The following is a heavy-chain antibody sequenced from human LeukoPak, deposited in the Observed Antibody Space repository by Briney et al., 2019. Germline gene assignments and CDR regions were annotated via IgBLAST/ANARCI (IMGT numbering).Heavy chain of an antibody. CDR2: INHSGST. CDR3: ARGTPPPTYYYDSSGYYYFDY. CDR1: GGSFSGYY. D-gene: IGHD3-22*01. Sequence: SETLSLTCAVYGGSFSGYYWSWIRQPPGEGLEWIGEINHSGSTNYNPSLKSRVTISVDTSKNQFSLKLSSVTAPDTAVYYCARGTPPPTYYYDSSGYYYFDYWGQGTLVTVSS. J-gene: IGHJ4*02. V-gene: IGHV4-34*01.